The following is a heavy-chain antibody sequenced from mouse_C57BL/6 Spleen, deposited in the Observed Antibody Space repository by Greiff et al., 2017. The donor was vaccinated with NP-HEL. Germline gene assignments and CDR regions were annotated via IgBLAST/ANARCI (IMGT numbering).Heavy chain of an antibody. J-gene: IGHJ4*01. V-gene: IGHV2-9-1*01. Sequence: VQLVESGPGLVAPSQSLSITCTVSGFSLTSYAISWVRQPPGKGLEWLGVIWTGGGTNYNSALKYRLSISKDNSKSQVFLQMNRLQTVETARYYCARDYDYAMDYWGQGTSVTVSS. CDR1: GFSLTSYA. D-gene: IGHD2-4*01. CDR2: IWTGGGT. CDR3: ARDYDYAMDY.